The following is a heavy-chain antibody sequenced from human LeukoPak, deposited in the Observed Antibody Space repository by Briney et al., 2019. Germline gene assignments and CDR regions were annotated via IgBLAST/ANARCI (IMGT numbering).Heavy chain of an antibody. D-gene: IGHD1-26*01. CDR1: GFTFSSYG. CDR2: IRYDGSNK. Sequence: GGSLRLSCAASGFTFSSYGMHWVRQAPGKGLEWGAFIRYDGSNKYYADSVKGRFTISRDNSKNTLYLQMNSLRAEGTAVYYCAKVAWELRNFDYWGQGTLVTVSS. V-gene: IGHV3-30*02. CDR3: AKVAWELRNFDY. J-gene: IGHJ4*02.